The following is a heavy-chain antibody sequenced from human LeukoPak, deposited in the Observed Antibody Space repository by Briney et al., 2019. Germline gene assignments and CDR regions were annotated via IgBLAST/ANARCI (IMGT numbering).Heavy chain of an antibody. CDR3: ARDFCSGGSCYTNWFDP. J-gene: IGHJ5*02. CDR1: GFTFSSYA. CDR2: ISSSSSYI. V-gene: IGHV3-21*01. Sequence: PGGSLRLSCSASGFTFSSYAMHWVRQAPGKGLEWVSSISSSSSYIYYADSVKGRFTISRDNAKNSLYLQMNSLRAEDTAVYYCARDFCSGGSCYTNWFDPWGQGTLVTVSS. D-gene: IGHD2-15*01.